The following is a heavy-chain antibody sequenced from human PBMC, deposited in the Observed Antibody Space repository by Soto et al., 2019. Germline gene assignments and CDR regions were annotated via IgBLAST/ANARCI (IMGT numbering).Heavy chain of an antibody. J-gene: IGHJ5*02. CDR2: IYYSGST. V-gene: IGHV4-31*03. CDR3: ARVVRYNWNYGLGAWFEP. D-gene: IGHD1-7*01. CDR1: GGSISSGGYY. Sequence: SETLSLTCTVSGGSISSGGYYWSWIRQHPGKGLEWIGYIYYSGSTYYNPSLKSRVTISVDTSKNQFSLKLSSVTAADTAVYYCARVVRYNWNYGLGAWFEPWGQGTLVTVSS.